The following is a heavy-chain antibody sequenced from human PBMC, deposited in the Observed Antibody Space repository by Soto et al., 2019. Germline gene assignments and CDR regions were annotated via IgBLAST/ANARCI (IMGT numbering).Heavy chain of an antibody. CDR3: AKDLNYYGSGSSRGSFFDY. CDR1: GFTFSSYA. Sequence: GGSLRLSCAASGFTFSSYAMSWVRQAPGKGLEWVSAISGSGGSTYYADSVKGRFTISRDNSKNTLYLQMNSLRAEDTAVYYCAKDLNYYGSGSSRGSFFDYWGQGTLVTVSS. V-gene: IGHV3-23*01. D-gene: IGHD3-10*01. CDR2: ISGSGGST. J-gene: IGHJ4*02.